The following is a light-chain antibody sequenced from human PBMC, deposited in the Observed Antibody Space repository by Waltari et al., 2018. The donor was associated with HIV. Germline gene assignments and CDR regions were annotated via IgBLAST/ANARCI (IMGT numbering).Light chain of an antibody. Sequence: DIVMTQSPDSLAVSLGGRATINCKSSQSVLYNSNNKNYLAWYQQKPGQPPKLLIYWASTRESGVPDRFSGSGSGTDFTLTISSLQAEDVAVYYCQQYSITPITFGQGTKLETK. J-gene: IGKJ2*01. V-gene: IGKV4-1*01. CDR2: WAS. CDR3: QQYSITPIT. CDR1: QSVLYNSNNKNY.